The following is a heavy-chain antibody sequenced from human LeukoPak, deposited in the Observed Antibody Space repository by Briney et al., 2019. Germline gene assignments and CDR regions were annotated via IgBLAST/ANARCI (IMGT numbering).Heavy chain of an antibody. CDR2: ISTSSSYI. Sequence: GGSLRLSCAASGFTFSSYSMNWVRQAPGKGLEWVSFISTSSSYIHNADSVKGRFTISRDNSKNTLYLQMNSLRAEDTAVYYCAKVVDIVATMWVNYWGQGTLVTVSS. CDR1: GFTFSSYS. J-gene: IGHJ4*02. V-gene: IGHV3-21*04. CDR3: AKVVDIVATMWVNY. D-gene: IGHD5-12*01.